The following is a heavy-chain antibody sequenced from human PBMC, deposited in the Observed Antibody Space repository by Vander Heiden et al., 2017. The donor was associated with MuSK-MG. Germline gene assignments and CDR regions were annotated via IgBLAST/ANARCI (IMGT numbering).Heavy chain of an antibody. CDR3: ARDQVTGTTLPLDY. Sequence: EVQLVESGGGLVKPGGSLRLSCAASRFTFSSYSMNWVRQAPGKGLEWVSSISSSSSYIYYADSVKGRFTISRDNAKNSLYLQMNSLRAEDTAVYYCARDQVTGTTLPLDYWGQGTLVTVSS. J-gene: IGHJ4*02. D-gene: IGHD1-1*01. CDR1: RFTFSSYS. V-gene: IGHV3-21*01. CDR2: ISSSSSYI.